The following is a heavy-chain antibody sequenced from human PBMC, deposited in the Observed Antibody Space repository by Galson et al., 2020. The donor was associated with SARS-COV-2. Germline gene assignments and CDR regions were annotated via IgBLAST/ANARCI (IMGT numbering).Heavy chain of an antibody. CDR3: AKVPYSSSVRKNYYFDC. V-gene: IGHV3-30*18. CDR1: GFTFSSCG. D-gene: IGHD6-6*01. J-gene: IGHJ4*02. CDR2: ISYDGSNK. Sequence: GESLKISCAASGFTFSSCGMHWVRQAPGKGLEWVAVISYDGSNKFYADSVKGRFIISRDNSKNTLYLQMNSLRAEDTAVYYCAKVPYSSSVRKNYYFDCWCQGTLVTVSS.